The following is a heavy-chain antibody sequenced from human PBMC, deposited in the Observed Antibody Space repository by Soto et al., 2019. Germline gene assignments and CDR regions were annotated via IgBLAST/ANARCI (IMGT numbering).Heavy chain of an antibody. D-gene: IGHD3-16*02. Sequence: GGSLRLSCAASGFTFSSYSMNWVRQAPGKGLEWVSSISSSSSYIYYADSVKGRFTISRDNAKNSLYLQMNSLRAEDTAVYYCARDGGTITFGGVIVIEENWFDPWGQGTLVTVSS. CDR2: ISSSSSYI. CDR3: ARDGGTITFGGVIVIEENWFDP. CDR1: GFTFSSYS. J-gene: IGHJ5*02. V-gene: IGHV3-21*01.